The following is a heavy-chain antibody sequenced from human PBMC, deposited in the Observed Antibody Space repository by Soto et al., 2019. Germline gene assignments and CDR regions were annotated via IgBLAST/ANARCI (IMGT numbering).Heavy chain of an antibody. V-gene: IGHV5-51*01. CDR2: IYPGDSDT. Sequence: GESLKISCKGSGYSFTSYWIGWVRQMPGKGLEWMGIIYPGDSDTRYSPSFQGQVTISADKSISTAYLQWSSLKASDTAMYYCARVRDGYNALYYYGMDVWGQGTTVTVSS. CDR1: GYSFTSYW. CDR3: ARVRDGYNALYYYGMDV. J-gene: IGHJ6*02. D-gene: IGHD5-12*01.